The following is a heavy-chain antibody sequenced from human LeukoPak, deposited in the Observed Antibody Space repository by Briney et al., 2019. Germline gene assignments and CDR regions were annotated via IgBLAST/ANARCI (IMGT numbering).Heavy chain of an antibody. CDR3: ARRVRSGWYGFDY. D-gene: IGHD6-19*01. J-gene: IGHJ4*02. CDR2: IFSNDEK. V-gene: IGHV2-26*01. CDR1: GFSLSNARMG. Sequence: ETLSLTCTVSGFSLSNARMGVSWIRQPPGKALEWLAHIFSNDEKSYSTSLKSRLTISKDTSKSQVVLTMTNMDPVDTATYYCARRVRSGWYGFDYWGQGTLVTVSS.